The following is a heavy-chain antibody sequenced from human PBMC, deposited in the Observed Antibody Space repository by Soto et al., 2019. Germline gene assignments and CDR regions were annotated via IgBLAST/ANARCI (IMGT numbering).Heavy chain of an antibody. D-gene: IGHD3-22*01. CDR3: ARSSYYYDSSGYFFSWFDP. CDR2: IYYTGST. J-gene: IGHJ5*02. Sequence: SETLSLTCTISGDSIGTRYWSWIRQPPGKGLEWIGYIYYTGSTKYNPSLQSRVTMSVDTSKNRFSLRLSSVTAADTAVYFCARSSYYYDSSGYFFSWFDPWGQGTLVTVSS. CDR1: GDSIGTRY. V-gene: IGHV4-59*08.